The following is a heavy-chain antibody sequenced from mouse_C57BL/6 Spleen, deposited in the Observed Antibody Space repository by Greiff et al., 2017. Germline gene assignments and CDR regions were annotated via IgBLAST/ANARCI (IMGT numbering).Heavy chain of an antibody. D-gene: IGHD1-1*01. CDR3: ASQILFITTVVASYYAMDY. CDR1: GFNIKNTY. J-gene: IGHJ4*01. CDR2: IDPANGNT. V-gene: IGHV14-3*01. Sequence: VQLQQSVAELVRPGASVKLSCTASGFNIKNTYMHWVKQRPEQGLEWIGRIDPANGNTKYAPKFPGKATITADTSSNTAYLQLSSLTSEDTAIYYGASQILFITTVVASYYAMDYWGQGTSVTVSS.